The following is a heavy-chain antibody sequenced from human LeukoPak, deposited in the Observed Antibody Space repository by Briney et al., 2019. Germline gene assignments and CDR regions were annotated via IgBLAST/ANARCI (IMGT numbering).Heavy chain of an antibody. CDR2: IYYSGST. V-gene: IGHV4-59*08. CDR1: GGSISSYY. Sequence: PSETLSLTCTVSGGSISSYYWSWIRQPPGKGLEWIGYIYYSGSTNYNPSLKSRVTISVDTSKNQFSLKLGSVTAADTAVYYCARRAAVSYYFDYWGQGTLVTVSS. J-gene: IGHJ4*02. D-gene: IGHD6-13*01. CDR3: ARRAAVSYYFDY.